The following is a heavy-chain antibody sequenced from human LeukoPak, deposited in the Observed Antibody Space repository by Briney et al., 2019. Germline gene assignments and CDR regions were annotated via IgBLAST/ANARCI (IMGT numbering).Heavy chain of an antibody. Sequence: SGESLKISCKDSGYSFTNYWIGWVRQMPGKGLEWMGIIYPGDSDTRYSPSFQGQVTISADKSISTAYLQWSGLKASDTAMYYCARSAFSSSSPPFDYWGQGTLVTVSS. CDR1: GYSFTNYW. J-gene: IGHJ4*02. D-gene: IGHD6-6*01. CDR3: ARSAFSSSSPPFDY. CDR2: IYPGDSDT. V-gene: IGHV5-51*01.